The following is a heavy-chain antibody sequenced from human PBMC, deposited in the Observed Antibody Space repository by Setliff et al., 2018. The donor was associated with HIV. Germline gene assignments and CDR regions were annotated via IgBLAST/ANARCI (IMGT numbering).Heavy chain of an antibody. J-gene: IGHJ5*02. Sequence: SETLSLTCTVSGGSISRGSYSWGWIRQPPGKGLEWIGSISYTGITNYNPSLKSRVTISLDTSKNQFSLKLSSLTAADTAVYYCAGSSGWYGAAQFDPWGQGTRGTVSS. D-gene: IGHD6-19*01. CDR3: AGSSGWYGAAQFDP. CDR2: ISYTGIT. V-gene: IGHV4-39*07. CDR1: GGSISRGSYS.